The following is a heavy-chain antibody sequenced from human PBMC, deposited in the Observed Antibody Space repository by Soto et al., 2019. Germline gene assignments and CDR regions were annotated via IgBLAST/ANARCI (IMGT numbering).Heavy chain of an antibody. CDR1: GYTFTSYG. CDR2: ISAYNGNT. CDR3: ARDTGDYVWGTGYG. D-gene: IGHD3-16*01. V-gene: IGHV1-18*01. Sequence: EASVKVSCKASGYTFTSYGISWVRQAPGQGLEWMGWISAYNGNTNYAQKLQGRVTMTTDTSASTAYMGLRSLRSDDTAVYYCARDTGDYVWGTGYGWGQGTLVTVSS. J-gene: IGHJ4*02.